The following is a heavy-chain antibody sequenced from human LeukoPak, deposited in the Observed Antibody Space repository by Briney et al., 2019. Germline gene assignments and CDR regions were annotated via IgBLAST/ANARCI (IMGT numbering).Heavy chain of an antibody. D-gene: IGHD3-22*01. V-gene: IGHV1-69*04. CDR1: GGTFSSYA. CDR3: AGAKYYYDSSGYRDY. CDR2: IIPILGIA. J-gene: IGHJ4*02. Sequence: GASVKVSCKASGGTFSSYAISWVRQAPGQGLEWMGRIIPILGIANYAQKFQGRVTITADKSTSTAYMELSSLRSEDTAVYYCAGAKYYYDSSGYRDYWGQGTLVTVSS.